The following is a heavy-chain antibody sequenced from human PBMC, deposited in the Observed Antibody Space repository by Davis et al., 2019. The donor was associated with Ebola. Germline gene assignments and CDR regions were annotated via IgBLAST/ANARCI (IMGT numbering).Heavy chain of an antibody. Sequence: SVTLSLTCNVSGGSISSYYWSWIRQPPGKGLEWIGYIYYSGSTKYIPSLKSRVTISVDTSKNQFSLKLSSASAADTAMYYCARGSAGHFDLWGRGTLVTVSS. V-gene: IGHV4-59*01. J-gene: IGHJ2*01. CDR3: ARGSAGHFDL. CDR2: IYYSGST. CDR1: GGSISSYY. D-gene: IGHD6-13*01.